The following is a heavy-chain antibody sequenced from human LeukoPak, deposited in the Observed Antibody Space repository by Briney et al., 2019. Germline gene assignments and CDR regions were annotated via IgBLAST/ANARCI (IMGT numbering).Heavy chain of an antibody. D-gene: IGHD3-16*01. CDR1: GGSISSGDYY. CDR2: IYYSGST. Sequence: SETLSLTCTVSGGSISSGDYYWSWIRQPPGKGLEWIGYIYYSGSTYYNPSLKSRVTISVDTSKNQFSLKLSSVTAADTAVYYCARVGPWDYDYVWGSYVSAFDTWGQGTMVTVSS. J-gene: IGHJ3*02. CDR3: ARVGPWDYDYVWGSYVSAFDT. V-gene: IGHV4-30-4*08.